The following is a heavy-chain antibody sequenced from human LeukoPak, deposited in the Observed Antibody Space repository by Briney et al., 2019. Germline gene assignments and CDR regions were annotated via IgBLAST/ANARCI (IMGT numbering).Heavy chain of an antibody. D-gene: IGHD2-2*01. Sequence: SGPTLVKPTQTLTLTCTVSGFSLTAYGVGVGWIRQPPGKAPEWLALIYWDDDKRYSPSLKNRLTITKDTSKSEVVLTITSMDPLDTATYYCTHSCSSPACCGASPHFYSYCYVDVWGRGTTVTVSS. J-gene: IGHJ6*03. CDR3: THSCSSPACCGASPHFYSYCYVDV. CDR1: GFSLTAYGVG. V-gene: IGHV2-5*02. CDR2: IYWDDDK.